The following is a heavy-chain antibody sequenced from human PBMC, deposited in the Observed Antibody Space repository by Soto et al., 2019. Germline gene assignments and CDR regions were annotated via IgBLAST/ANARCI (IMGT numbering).Heavy chain of an antibody. D-gene: IGHD6-13*01. V-gene: IGHV1-69*13. CDR1: RGTFNNYA. J-gene: IGHJ4*02. Sequence: GASVKVSCKASRGTFNNYALTWVRQAPGQGLEWMGGIIPISGTINYAQKFQGRLTITADESTNTAYMELTSLTSGDTAVYYCASSYGTSWYGDYRGQGTLVTVSS. CDR2: IIPISGTI. CDR3: ASSYGTSWYGDY.